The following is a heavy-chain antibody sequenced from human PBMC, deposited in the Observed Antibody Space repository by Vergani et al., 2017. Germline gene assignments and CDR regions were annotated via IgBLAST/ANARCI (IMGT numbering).Heavy chain of an antibody. Sequence: QVQLQESGPGLVKPSETLSLTCTVSGGSISSYYWSWIRQPPGKGLEWIGYIYYSGSTNYNPSLKSRVTISVDTSKSQFSLKLSSVTAADTAVYYCGLWFGDGWVRGWGQGTLVTASS. J-gene: IGHJ4*02. D-gene: IGHD3-10*01. CDR3: GLWFGDGWVRG. V-gene: IGHV4-59*01. CDR2: IYYSGST. CDR1: GGSISSYY.